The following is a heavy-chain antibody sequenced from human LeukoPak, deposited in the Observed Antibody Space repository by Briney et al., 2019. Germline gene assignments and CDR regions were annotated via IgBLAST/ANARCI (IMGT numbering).Heavy chain of an antibody. D-gene: IGHD2-15*01. CDR2: ICAYNGNT. CDR1: GYTFTSYG. V-gene: IGHV1-18*01. Sequence: GASVKVSCKASGYTFTSYGISWVRQAPGQGLEWMGWICAYNGNTNYAQKLQGRVTMTTDTSTSTAYMELRSLRSDDTAVYYCARDCSGGSCYSVGFDYWGQGTLVTVSS. CDR3: ARDCSGGSCYSVGFDY. J-gene: IGHJ4*02.